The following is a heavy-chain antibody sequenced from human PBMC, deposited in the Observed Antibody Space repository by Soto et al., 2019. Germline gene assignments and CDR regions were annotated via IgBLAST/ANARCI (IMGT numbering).Heavy chain of an antibody. D-gene: IGHD3-10*01. V-gene: IGHV4-34*01. CDR1: GGSFSGYY. CDR2: INHSGST. J-gene: IGHJ4*02. CDR3: ARFLTMVRGAFDY. Sequence: SETLSLTCAVYGGSFSGYYWSWIRQPPGKGLEWIGEINHSGSTNYNPSLKSQVTISVDTSKNQFSLKLSSVTAADTAVYYCARFLTMVRGAFDYWGQGTLVTVSS.